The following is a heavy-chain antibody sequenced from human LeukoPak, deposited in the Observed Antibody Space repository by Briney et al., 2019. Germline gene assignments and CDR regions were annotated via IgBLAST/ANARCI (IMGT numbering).Heavy chain of an antibody. CDR2: ISSNSSYI. D-gene: IGHD6-19*01. V-gene: IGHV3-21*01. CDR1: GFTLSSYS. CDR3: ATDPIAVAGWYVDL. J-gene: IGHJ2*01. Sequence: PAQSLCLSCPAYGFTLSSYSMNWVRQPHGKWLDWVSSISSNSSYINNTNSMKDRFTISRHNATKSLYLQMNSLRAADTAVYYCATDPIAVAGWYVDLWGRGTLVTVSS.